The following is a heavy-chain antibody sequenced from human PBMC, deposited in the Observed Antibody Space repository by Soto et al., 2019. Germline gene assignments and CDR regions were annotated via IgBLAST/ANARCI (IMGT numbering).Heavy chain of an antibody. Sequence: QQQLQESGPGLVKPSQTLSLTCTVSGGSMNSHDYYWGWIRQPPGKGLEWIGYIHNSGSTYDNPSLKSRLTISSDMSKNQSSLRLNSVTAADTALYFCARGEVRGPFDIWGQGTKVTVSS. D-gene: IGHD3-10*01. J-gene: IGHJ3*02. V-gene: IGHV4-30-4*01. CDR3: ARGEVRGPFDI. CDR1: GGSMNSHDYY. CDR2: IHNSGST.